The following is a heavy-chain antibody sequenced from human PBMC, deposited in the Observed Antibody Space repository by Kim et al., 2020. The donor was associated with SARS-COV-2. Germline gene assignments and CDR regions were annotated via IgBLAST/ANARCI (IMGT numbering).Heavy chain of an antibody. V-gene: IGHV3-23*01. CDR3: AKDRGGYSGYDSPVYWYFDL. CDR1: GFTFSSYA. Sequence: GGSLRLSCAASGFTFSSYAMSWVRQAPGKGLEWVSAISGSGGSTYYADSVKGRFTISRDNSKNTLYLQMNSLRAEDTAVYYCAKDRGGYSGYDSPVYWYFDLWGRGTLVTVSS. CDR2: ISGSGGST. J-gene: IGHJ2*01. D-gene: IGHD5-12*01.